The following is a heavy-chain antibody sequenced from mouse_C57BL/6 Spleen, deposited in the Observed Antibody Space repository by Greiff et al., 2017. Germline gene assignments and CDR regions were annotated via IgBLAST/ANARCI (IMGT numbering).Heavy chain of an antibody. CDR2: IYPGSGST. CDR3: ARRGDYGSSYAMDY. Sequence: QVQLQQPGAELVKPGASVKMSCKASGYTFTSYWITWVKQRPGQGLEWIGDIYPGSGSTNYNEKFKSKATLTVDTSSSTAYMQLSSRTSEDSAVYYCARRGDYGSSYAMDYWGQGTSVTVSS. J-gene: IGHJ4*01. CDR1: GYTFTSYW. V-gene: IGHV1-55*01. D-gene: IGHD1-1*01.